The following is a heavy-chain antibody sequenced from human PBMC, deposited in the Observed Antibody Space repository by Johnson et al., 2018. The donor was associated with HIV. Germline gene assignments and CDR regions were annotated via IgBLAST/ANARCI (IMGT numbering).Heavy chain of an antibody. D-gene: IGHD3-22*01. CDR1: GFTFDDYG. CDR3: ARVGRYSDSSGYYTDAFDI. J-gene: IGHJ3*02. V-gene: IGHV3-20*04. CDR2: INWNGGST. Sequence: MLLVESGGGVLRPGGSLRLSCAASGFTFDDYGMSWVRQAPGKGLEWVSDINWNGGSTGYADSVKGRFTISRDNAKNSLYLQMNSRRAEDTALYYCARVGRYSDSSGYYTDAFDIWGQGTMVTVSS.